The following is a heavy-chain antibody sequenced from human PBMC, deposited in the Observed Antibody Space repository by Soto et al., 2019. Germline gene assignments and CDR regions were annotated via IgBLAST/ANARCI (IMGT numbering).Heavy chain of an antibody. V-gene: IGHV1-69*13. CDR3: ASHGGYCSGGSCYIGRAYYYYGMDV. CDR2: IIPIFGTA. CDR1: GGTFSSYA. D-gene: IGHD2-15*01. J-gene: IGHJ6*02. Sequence: SVKVSCKASGGTFSSYAISWVRQAPGQGLEWMGGIIPIFGTANYAQKFQGRVTITADESTSTAYMELSSLRSEDTAVYYCASHGGYCSGGSCYIGRAYYYYGMDVWG.